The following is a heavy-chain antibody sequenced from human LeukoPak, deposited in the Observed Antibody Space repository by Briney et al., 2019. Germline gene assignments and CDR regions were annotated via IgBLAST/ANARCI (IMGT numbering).Heavy chain of an antibody. J-gene: IGHJ4*02. V-gene: IGHV3-21*01. D-gene: IGHD3-9*01. CDR3: ASQRYFDWLQEFDY. CDR1: GFTFSGST. CDR2: ISTSSSYI. Sequence: GGSLRLSCAASGFTFSGSTMNWVRQAPGKGLEWVSFISTSSSYIYYADSVRGRFTISRDNAKNSLYLQMNSLRAEDTAVYYCASQRYFDWLQEFDYWGQGTLVTVYS.